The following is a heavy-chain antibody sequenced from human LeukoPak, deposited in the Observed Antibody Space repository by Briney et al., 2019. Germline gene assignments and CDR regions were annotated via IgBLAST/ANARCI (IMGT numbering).Heavy chain of an antibody. CDR3: ARGRCSSSSCYPDNWFDP. V-gene: IGHV1-69*05. Sequence: SVKVSCKASGGTFSSYAISWVRQAPGQGLEGLGGIFPIFGTANYAQKFQGRVTITTDESTSTAYMELSSLRSEDTAVYYCARGRCSSSSCYPDNWFDPWGQGTLVTVSS. D-gene: IGHD2-2*01. J-gene: IGHJ5*02. CDR1: GGTFSSYA. CDR2: IFPIFGTA.